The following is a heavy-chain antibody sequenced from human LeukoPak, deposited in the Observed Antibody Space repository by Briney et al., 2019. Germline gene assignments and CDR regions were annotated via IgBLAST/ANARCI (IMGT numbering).Heavy chain of an antibody. J-gene: IGHJ4*02. CDR3: VKDLSGTYSFDY. CDR2: TTDTGGST. CDR1: GFTFSRNT. D-gene: IGHD3-10*01. Sequence: GGSLRLSCSASGFTFSRNTMHWVRQAPGKGLEYVSGTTDTGGSTYYAYSVKGRFTISRDNSKKTLYLQVNSLRAEDTAVYYCVKDLSGTYSFDYWGQGTLVTVSS. V-gene: IGHV3-64D*06.